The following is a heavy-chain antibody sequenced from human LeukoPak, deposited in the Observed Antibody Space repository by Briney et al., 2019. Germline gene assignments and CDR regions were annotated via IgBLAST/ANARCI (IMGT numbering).Heavy chain of an antibody. V-gene: IGHV3-23*01. D-gene: IGHD3-22*01. CDR1: GFTFSSYA. CDR3: AKVGYDSSGYYLFDY. J-gene: IGHJ4*02. CDR2: ISGSGGST. Sequence: PGGSLRLSCAASGFTFSSYAMSWVRQAPGKGLEWVSAISGSGGSTYYADSVKGRFTISRDNAKNSLYLQMNSLRAEDTALYYCAKVGYDSSGYYLFDYWGQGTLVTVSS.